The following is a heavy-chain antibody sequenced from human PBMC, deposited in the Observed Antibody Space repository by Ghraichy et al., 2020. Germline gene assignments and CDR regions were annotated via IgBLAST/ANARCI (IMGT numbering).Heavy chain of an antibody. CDR2: IYWNDDK. D-gene: IGHD6-19*01. Sequence: SGPTLVKPTQTLTLTCTFSGFSLSTSGVGVGWIRQPPGKALEWLALIYWNDDKRYSPSLKSRLTITKDTSKNQVVLTMTNMDPVDTATYYCAHRNRGDSSGWPYDAFDIWGQGTMVTVSS. J-gene: IGHJ3*02. CDR3: AHRNRGDSSGWPYDAFDI. CDR1: GFSLSTSGVG. V-gene: IGHV2-5*01.